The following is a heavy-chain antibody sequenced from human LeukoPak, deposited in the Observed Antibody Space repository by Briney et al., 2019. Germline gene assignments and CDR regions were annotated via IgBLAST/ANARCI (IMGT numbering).Heavy chain of an antibody. CDR2: IYPGDSDT. CDR3: ARHRRGYSNYRWFDP. Sequence: KSGESLKISCKGSGYSFTSYWIGWVRQMPGKGLEWMGIIYPGDSDTRYSPSFQGQVTISADKSISTAYLQWSSLKASDTAMYYCARHRRGYSNYRWFDPWGQGTLVTVSS. CDR1: GYSFTSYW. J-gene: IGHJ5*02. V-gene: IGHV5-51*01. D-gene: IGHD4-11*01.